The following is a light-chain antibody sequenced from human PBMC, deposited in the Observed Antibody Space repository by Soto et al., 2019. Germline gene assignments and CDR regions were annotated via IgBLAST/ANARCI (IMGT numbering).Light chain of an antibody. J-gene: IGKJ1*01. Sequence: DIQMTHSPSSLSASVVDRVTITFRASQSISSSFLNWYQQKPGKAPKLLIFSASSLQSRVPSRFSGSGSGTDFTLTISSLQPEDFATYYCQQSYSTPTWTFGQGTKVDIK. CDR3: QQSYSTPTWT. CDR2: SAS. V-gene: IGKV1-39*01. CDR1: QSISSSF.